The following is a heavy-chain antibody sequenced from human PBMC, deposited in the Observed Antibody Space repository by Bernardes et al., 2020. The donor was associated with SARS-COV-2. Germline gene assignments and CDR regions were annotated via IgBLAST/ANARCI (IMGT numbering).Heavy chain of an antibody. CDR1: GGSISSSDYY. CDR2: IFYSGNT. V-gene: IGHV4-39*01. CDR3: ARKEIHPFGHFYGMDV. J-gene: IGHJ6*02. D-gene: IGHD3-3*01. Sequence: SETLSLTCTVSGGSISSSDYYWAWIPQPPGKGLEWIVTIFYSGNTYYNPSLKSRLTISVDTSKNQFSLRLSSVTAADTADYYCARKEIHPFGHFYGMDVWGQETTVAVSS.